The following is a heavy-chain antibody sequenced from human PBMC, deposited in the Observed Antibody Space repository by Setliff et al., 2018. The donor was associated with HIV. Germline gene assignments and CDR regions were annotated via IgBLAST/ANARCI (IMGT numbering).Heavy chain of an antibody. V-gene: IGHV3-74*01. Sequence: GGSLRLSCAASGFSFSSYWMHWVRQAPGKGLVWVSRINSDGSSTSYADSVKGRFTISRDNAKNTLYLQMNSLRAEDTAVYFCARARFGSRGGMDVWGQGTTVTVSS. J-gene: IGHJ6*02. CDR1: GFSFSSYW. CDR3: ARARFGSRGGMDV. D-gene: IGHD3-10*01. CDR2: INSDGSST.